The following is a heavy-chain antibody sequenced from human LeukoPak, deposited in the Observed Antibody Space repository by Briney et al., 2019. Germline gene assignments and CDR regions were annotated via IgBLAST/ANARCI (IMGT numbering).Heavy chain of an antibody. D-gene: IGHD6-19*01. CDR1: GGSISSSSYY. Sequence: NSSETLSLTCTVSGGSISSSSYYWGWIRQPPGKGLEWIGSIYYSGSTYYNPSLKSRVTISVDTSKNQFSLKLSSVTAADTAVYYCAKAGGWYDPYYFDYWGQGTLVTVSS. J-gene: IGHJ4*02. CDR2: IYYSGST. V-gene: IGHV4-39*01. CDR3: AKAGGWYDPYYFDY.